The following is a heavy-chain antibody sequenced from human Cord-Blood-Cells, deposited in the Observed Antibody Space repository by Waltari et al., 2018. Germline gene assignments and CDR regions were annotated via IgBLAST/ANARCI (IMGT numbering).Heavy chain of an antibody. CDR3: ARGRNGQQLVPHFDY. Sequence: QVQLQESGPGLVTPSETLSLTRTAPGGSISSHYWSWIRQPPGKGLEWIGYIYYSGSTNYNPSLKSRVTISVDTSKNQFSLKLSSVTAADTAVYYCARGRNGQQLVPHFDYWGQGTLVTVSS. D-gene: IGHD6-13*01. V-gene: IGHV4-59*11. J-gene: IGHJ4*02. CDR1: GGSISSHY. CDR2: IYYSGST.